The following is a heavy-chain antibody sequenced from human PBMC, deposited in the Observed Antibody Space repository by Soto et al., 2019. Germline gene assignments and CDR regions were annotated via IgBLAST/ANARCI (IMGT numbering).Heavy chain of an antibody. CDR1: GGTFSSYA. D-gene: IGHD6-19*01. Sequence: SVKVSCKASGGTFSSYAISRVRQAPGQGLEWMGGIIPIFGTANYAQKFQGRVTITADESTSTAYMELSSLRSEDTAVYYCARRTTRYSSGWYGYYGMDVWGQGTTVTVSS. J-gene: IGHJ6*02. CDR2: IIPIFGTA. V-gene: IGHV1-69*13. CDR3: ARRTTRYSSGWYGYYGMDV.